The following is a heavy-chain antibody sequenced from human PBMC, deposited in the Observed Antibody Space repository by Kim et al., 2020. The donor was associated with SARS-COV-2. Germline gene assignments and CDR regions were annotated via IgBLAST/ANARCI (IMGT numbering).Heavy chain of an antibody. CDR1: GGSISSSSYY. D-gene: IGHD3-22*01. CDR3: ARGGEWDYYDSSGPNWFDP. CDR2: IYYSGST. J-gene: IGHJ5*02. Sequence: SETLSLTCTVSGGSISSSSYYWGWIRQPPGKGLEWIGSIYYSGSTYYNPSLKSRVTISVDTSKNQFSLKLSSVTAADTAVYYCARGGEWDYYDSSGPNWFDPWGQGTLVTVSS. V-gene: IGHV4-39*07.